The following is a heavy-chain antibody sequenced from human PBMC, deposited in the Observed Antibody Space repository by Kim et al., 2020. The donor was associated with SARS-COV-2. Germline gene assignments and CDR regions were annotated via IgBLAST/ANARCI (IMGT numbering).Heavy chain of an antibody. Sequence: GGSLRLSCAASGFTFSDSAMHWVRQASGKGLEWVGRIRSKANSYATAYAASVKGRFTISRDDSKNTAYLQMNSLKTEDTAVYYCTIRDIVLVVSATAFDIWGQGTMVTVSS. D-gene: IGHD2-15*01. CDR3: TIRDIVLVVSATAFDI. J-gene: IGHJ3*02. V-gene: IGHV3-73*01. CDR1: GFTFSDSA. CDR2: IRSKANSYAT.